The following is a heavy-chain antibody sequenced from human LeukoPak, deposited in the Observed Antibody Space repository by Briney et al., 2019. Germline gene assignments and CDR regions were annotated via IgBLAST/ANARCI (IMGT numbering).Heavy chain of an antibody. CDR3: ARGARAGYNLEPFDY. J-gene: IGHJ4*02. D-gene: IGHD5-24*01. V-gene: IGHV4-59*08. CDR1: GGSMSSYY. Sequence: QASETLSLTCTVSGGSMSSYYWSWIRQPPGKGLEWIGYIYYSGSAEYNPSLKSRVTISVDTSKNQFSLKLSSVTAADTAVYYCARGARAGYNLEPFDYWGQGTLVTVSS. CDR2: IYYSGSA.